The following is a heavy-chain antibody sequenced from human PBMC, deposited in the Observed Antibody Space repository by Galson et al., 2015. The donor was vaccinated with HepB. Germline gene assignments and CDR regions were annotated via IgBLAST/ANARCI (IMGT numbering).Heavy chain of an antibody. Sequence: CAISGDSVSSNSAAWNWIRQSPSRGLEWLGRTYYRSKWYNDYAVSVKSRITINPDTSKNQFSLQLNSVTPEDTAVYYCARVVPAVYLDAFDIWGQGTMVTVSS. CDR2: TYYRSKWYN. CDR3: ARVVPAVYLDAFDI. D-gene: IGHD2-8*02. J-gene: IGHJ3*02. CDR1: GDSVSSNSAA. V-gene: IGHV6-1*01.